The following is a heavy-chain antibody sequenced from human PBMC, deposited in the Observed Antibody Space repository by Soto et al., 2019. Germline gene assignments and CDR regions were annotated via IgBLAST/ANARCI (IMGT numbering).Heavy chain of an antibody. Sequence: GGSLRLSCAASGFIFSSSWMTWVRQAPGKGLEWVATIKDDGSQEYYVDSVKGRFTISKDNARNSLYLQMNSLRAEDTAVYYCARDRAYSCFDYWGQGTVVTVS. CDR3: ARDRAYSCFDY. CDR1: GFIFSSSW. CDR2: IKDDGSQE. D-gene: IGHD5-18*01. J-gene: IGHJ4*02. V-gene: IGHV3-7*05.